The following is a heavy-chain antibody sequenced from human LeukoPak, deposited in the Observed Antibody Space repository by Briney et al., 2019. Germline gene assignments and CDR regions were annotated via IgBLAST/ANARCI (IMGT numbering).Heavy chain of an antibody. CDR3: ARGVVIAPQTFDY. CDR1: GGSISSDTYY. D-gene: IGHD2-21*01. V-gene: IGHV4-39*07. J-gene: IGHJ4*02. CDR2: IYYSGRT. Sequence: PSETLSLTCTVSGGSISSDTYYWGWIRQPPWKGLEWIGTIYYSGRTYYNPSLKSRVTISVDTSKNQFSLKLSSVTASDTAVYYCARGVVIAPQTFDYWGQGTLVTVSS.